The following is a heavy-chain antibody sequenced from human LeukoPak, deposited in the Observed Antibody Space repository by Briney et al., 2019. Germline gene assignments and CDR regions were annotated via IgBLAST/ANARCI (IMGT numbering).Heavy chain of an antibody. D-gene: IGHD6-13*01. Sequence: GRSLRLSCAASGFTFSTSIMHWVRQAPGKGLEWVAVISYDGNNKYYADSVKGRFTISRDNSKSTLYVQMNSLRAEDTAVYYCAKEVIAACGNFEYWGQGTLVTVSS. J-gene: IGHJ4*02. CDR2: ISYDGNNK. V-gene: IGHV3-30*18. CDR1: GFTFSTSI. CDR3: AKEVIAACGNFEY.